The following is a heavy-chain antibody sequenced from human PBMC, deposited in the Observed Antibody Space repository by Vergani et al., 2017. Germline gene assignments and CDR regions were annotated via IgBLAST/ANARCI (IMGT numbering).Heavy chain of an antibody. V-gene: IGHV1-2*02. Sequence: QVQLVQPGAEVKKLGASVKVSCKASGYTFTDYFMHWVRQAPGQGLEWMGWINPNSGGTNYAQKFQGRVTMTRDTSISTAYMELSNLRSDDTAVYYCARVGTSSNRDYFGYWGQGTLVTVSS. CDR1: GYTFTDYF. D-gene: IGHD2-2*01. J-gene: IGHJ4*03. CDR2: INPNSGGT. CDR3: ARVGTSSNRDYFGY.